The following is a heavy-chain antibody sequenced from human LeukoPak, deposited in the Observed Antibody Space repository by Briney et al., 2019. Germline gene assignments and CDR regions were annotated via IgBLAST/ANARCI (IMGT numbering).Heavy chain of an antibody. CDR1: GFTFSSYS. CDR3: ARGVGPRLYDILTGYYMDYYYYMDV. D-gene: IGHD3-9*01. Sequence: PGGSLRLSCAASGFTFSSYSMNWVRQAPGKGLEWVSYIDSSSGTIYYADSVKGRFTISRDSAKNSLYLQMNSLRAEDTAVYYCARGVGPRLYDILTGYYMDYYYYMDVWGKGTTVTISS. V-gene: IGHV3-48*01. J-gene: IGHJ6*03. CDR2: IDSSSGTI.